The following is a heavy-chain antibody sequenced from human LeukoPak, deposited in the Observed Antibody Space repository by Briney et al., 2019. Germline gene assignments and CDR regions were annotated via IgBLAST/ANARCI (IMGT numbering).Heavy chain of an antibody. CDR3: ARDGEYYDFWSGYYTPYYYYYYMDV. CDR1: GFTFSQYW. J-gene: IGHJ6*03. CDR2: ISSSSSYI. V-gene: IGHV3-21*01. Sequence: GGSLRLSCAASGFTFSQYWMSWVRQAPGKGLEWVSSISSSSSYIYYADSVKGRFTISRDNAKNSLYLQMNSLRAEDTAVYYCARDGEYYDFWSGYYTPYYYYYYMDVWGKGTTVTVSS. D-gene: IGHD3-3*01.